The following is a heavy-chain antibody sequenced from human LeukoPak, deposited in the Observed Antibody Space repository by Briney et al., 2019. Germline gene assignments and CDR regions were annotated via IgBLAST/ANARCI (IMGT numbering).Heavy chain of an antibody. CDR3: ARDQERTAVTRDYYYGMDV. D-gene: IGHD6-19*01. CDR1: GFTFSSYG. J-gene: IGHJ6*02. V-gene: IGHV3-30*02. Sequence: PGGSLRLSCAASGFTFSSYGMHWVRQAPGKGLEWVAFIRYDGSNKYYADSVKGRFTISRDNSKNTLYLRMGSLRAEDMAVYYCARDQERTAVTRDYYYGMDVWGQGTTVTVSS. CDR2: IRYDGSNK.